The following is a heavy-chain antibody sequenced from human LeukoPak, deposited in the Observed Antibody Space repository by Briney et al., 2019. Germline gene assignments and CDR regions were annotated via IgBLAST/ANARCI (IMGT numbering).Heavy chain of an antibody. CDR1: GFTFSDYW. J-gene: IGHJ4*02. CDR3: ARDPPGGDGPSLDY. V-gene: IGHV3-74*03. CDR2: IKNDESST. Sequence: PGGSLRLSCAASGFTFSDYWMHWVRQAPGKGLVWVSRIKNDESSTMYADSVKGRFTTTRDNAKNTLYLQMNSLRTEDTAVYYCARDPPGGDGPSLDYWGQGTLVTVSS. D-gene: IGHD5-24*01.